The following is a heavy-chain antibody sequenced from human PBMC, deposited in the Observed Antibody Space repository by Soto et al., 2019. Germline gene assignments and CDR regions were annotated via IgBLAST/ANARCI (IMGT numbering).Heavy chain of an antibody. CDR2: ISGSGGST. D-gene: IGHD3-3*01. Sequence: EVQLLESGGGLVQPGGSLRVSCAASGFTFSSYAMSWVRQAPGKGLEWVSGISGSGGSTYYADSVKGRFTISRDNSKNTVYLQMNSLRAEDTAVYYCAKGQDYDFWSGSRGFDYWGPGTLVTVSS. CDR3: AKGQDYDFWSGSRGFDY. J-gene: IGHJ4*01. V-gene: IGHV3-23*01. CDR1: GFTFSSYA.